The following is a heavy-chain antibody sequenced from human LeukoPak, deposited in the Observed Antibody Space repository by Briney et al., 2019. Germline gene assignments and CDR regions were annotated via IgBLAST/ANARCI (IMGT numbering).Heavy chain of an antibody. CDR2: VSYDGGNK. V-gene: IGHV3-30*18. D-gene: IGHD4/OR15-4a*01. J-gene: IGHJ6*02. CDR1: GFTFSSYG. CDR3: AKRAGQYGMDV. Sequence: GGSLRLSCAASGFTFSSYGIHWVRQAPGKGLEWVAVVSYDGGNKYYADSVEGRFTISRDNSQNTVYLQMNSLRAEDTAVYYCAKRAGQYGMDVWGQGTTVTVSS.